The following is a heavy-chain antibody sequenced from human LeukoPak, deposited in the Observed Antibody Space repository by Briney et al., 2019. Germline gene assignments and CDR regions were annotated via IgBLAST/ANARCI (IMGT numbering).Heavy chain of an antibody. Sequence: ASVKVSCKASGYTFTSYYMHWVRQAPGQGREWVGIINPSGGSTSYAQKFQGRVTMTRETSTSTVYMELSSLRPEETAVYSCARDRGPPGHSSGCSHWGEGTLVTVSS. D-gene: IGHD6-19*01. V-gene: IGHV1-46*01. J-gene: IGHJ4*02. CDR2: INPSGGST. CDR3: ARDRGPPGHSSGCSH. CDR1: GYTFTSYY.